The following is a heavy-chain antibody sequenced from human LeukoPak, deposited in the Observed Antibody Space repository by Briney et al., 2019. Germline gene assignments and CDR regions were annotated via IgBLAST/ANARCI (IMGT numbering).Heavy chain of an antibody. CDR3: AGIAARPYFDY. D-gene: IGHD6-6*01. J-gene: IGHJ4*02. V-gene: IGHV4-39*07. CDR1: GGSISSSSYY. CDR2: IYYSGST. Sequence: SETLSLTCTVSGGSISSSSYYWGWIRQPPGKGLEWIGSIYYSGSTYYNPSLKSRVTISVDTSKNQFSLKLSSVTAADTAVYYCAGIAARPYFDYWGQGTLVTVSS.